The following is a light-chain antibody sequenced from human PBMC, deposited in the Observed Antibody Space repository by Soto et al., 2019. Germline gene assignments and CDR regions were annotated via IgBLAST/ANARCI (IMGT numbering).Light chain of an antibody. CDR1: QSVSNNY. CDR2: GAS. V-gene: IGKV3D-20*02. Sequence: EIVLTQSPGTLSLSPGERATLSCRASQSVSNNYLAWYQQKPGQAPRLLIYGASNRATGIPDRFSGSGSGTDFTLTISRLEPDDFAVYYCQHRMNWPLTFGQGTRLESK. CDR3: QHRMNWPLT. J-gene: IGKJ5*01.